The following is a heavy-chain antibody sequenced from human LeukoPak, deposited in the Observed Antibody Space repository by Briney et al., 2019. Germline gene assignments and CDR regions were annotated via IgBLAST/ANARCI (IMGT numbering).Heavy chain of an antibody. CDR3: ASGAPAAGDDPFDI. J-gene: IGHJ3*02. CDR2: INPNSGGT. V-gene: IGHV1-2*02. CDR1: GHTFTDYY. Sequence: ASVKVSCKASGHTFTDYYMHWVRQAPGQGLEWMGWINPNSGGTNYAQKFQGRVTMTSDTSISTAYMELSRLRSDDTAVYFCASGAPAAGDDPFDIWGQGTMVTVSS. D-gene: IGHD6-25*01.